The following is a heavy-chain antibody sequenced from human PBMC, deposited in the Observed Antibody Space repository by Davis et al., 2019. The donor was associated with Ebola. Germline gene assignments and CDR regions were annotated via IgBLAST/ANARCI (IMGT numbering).Heavy chain of an antibody. D-gene: IGHD6-13*01. CDR1: GYTFTGYY. CDR3: ASETGEDSSHYFDY. J-gene: IGHJ4*02. CDR2: INPNSGGT. Sequence: ASVKVSCKASGYTFTGYYMHWVRQAPGQGLEWMGRINPNSGGTNYAQKCQGRVTMTRDTSVTTAYMELRRLRSDDTAVYYCASETGEDSSHYFDYWGQGTLVTVSS. V-gene: IGHV1-2*06.